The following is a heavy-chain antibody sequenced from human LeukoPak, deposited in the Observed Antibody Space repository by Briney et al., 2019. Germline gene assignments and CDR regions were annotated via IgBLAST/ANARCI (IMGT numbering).Heavy chain of an antibody. CDR1: GFTFSSYG. D-gene: IGHD3-16*02. V-gene: IGHV3-30*18. J-gene: IGHJ1*01. CDR2: ISYDGSNK. CDR3: AKDWSDYVWGSYRPGYFQH. Sequence: GGSLRLSCAASGFTFSSYGVHWVRQAPGKGLEWVAVISYDGSNKYYADSVKGRFTISRDNSKNTLYLQMNSLGAEDTAVYYCAKDWSDYVWGSYRPGYFQHWGQGTLVTVSS.